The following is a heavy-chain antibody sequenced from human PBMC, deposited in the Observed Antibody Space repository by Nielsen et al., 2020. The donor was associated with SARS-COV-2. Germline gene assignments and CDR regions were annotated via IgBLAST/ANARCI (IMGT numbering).Heavy chain of an antibody. CDR2: ISYDGSNK. CDR3: AKDFMGGGWFDP. CDR1: GFTFSSYG. D-gene: IGHD1-26*01. J-gene: IGHJ5*02. Sequence: GESLKISCAASGFTFSSYGMHWVRQAPGKGLEWVVVISYDGSNKYYADSVKGRFTISRDNSKNTLYLQMNSLRAEDTAVYYCAKDFMGGGWFDPWGQGTLVTVSS. V-gene: IGHV3-30*18.